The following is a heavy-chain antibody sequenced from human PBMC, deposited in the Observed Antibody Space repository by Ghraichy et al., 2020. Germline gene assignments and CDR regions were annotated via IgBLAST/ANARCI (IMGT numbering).Heavy chain of an antibody. Sequence: ASVKVSCGASGYSFTSYDINWVRQTTGQGLEWMAWMNPNSGNTGYAQKFQDRVTITRDTSIDTAYMELNSLRSEDTAVYYCARSSVLVRGAKGRYFHLWGRGTLVTVSS. CDR1: GYSFTSYD. CDR3: ARSSVLVRGAKGRYFHL. D-gene: IGHD3-10*01. V-gene: IGHV1-8*03. J-gene: IGHJ2*01. CDR2: MNPNSGNT.